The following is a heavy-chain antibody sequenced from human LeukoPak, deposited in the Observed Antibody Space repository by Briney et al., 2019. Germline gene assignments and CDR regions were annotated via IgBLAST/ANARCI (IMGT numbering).Heavy chain of an antibody. CDR3: ARAGMGGVDGSGSYLYAFDI. CDR1: GYTFTSYA. Sequence: GASVKVSCKASGYTFTSYAMHWVRQAPGQRLEWMGWINAGNGNTKYSQEFQGRVTITRDTSASTAYMELSSLRSEDMAVYYCARAGMGGVDGSGSYLYAFDIWGQGTMVTVSS. V-gene: IGHV1-3*03. D-gene: IGHD3-10*01. J-gene: IGHJ3*02. CDR2: INAGNGNT.